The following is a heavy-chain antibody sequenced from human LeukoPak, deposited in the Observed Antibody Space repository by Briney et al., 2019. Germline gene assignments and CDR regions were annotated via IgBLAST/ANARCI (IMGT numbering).Heavy chain of an antibody. Sequence: SETLSLTCTVSGGSITSYYWSWIRQPAGKGLEWIGRIHTTGSTTYNPSLKSRLTMSVDTSKNQFSLKLSSVTAADTAVYYCAKDGDGSSWYYFDYWGQGTLVTVSS. CDR1: GGSITSYY. J-gene: IGHJ4*02. V-gene: IGHV4-4*07. CDR3: AKDGDGSSWYYFDY. D-gene: IGHD6-13*01. CDR2: IHTTGST.